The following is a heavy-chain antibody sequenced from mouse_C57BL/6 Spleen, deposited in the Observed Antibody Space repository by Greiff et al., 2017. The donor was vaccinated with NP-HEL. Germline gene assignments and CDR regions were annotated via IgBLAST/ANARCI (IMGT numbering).Heavy chain of an antibody. Sequence: VQLQQSGAELARPGALVKMSCKASGYTFTSYTMHWVKQRPGQGLEWIGYINPSSGYTKYNQKFKDKATLTADKSSSTAYMQLSSLTSEDSAVYYCARLPRGAMDYWGQGTSVTVSS. CDR2: INPSSGYT. CDR1: GYTFTSYT. CDR3: ARLPRGAMDY. J-gene: IGHJ4*01. V-gene: IGHV1-4*01.